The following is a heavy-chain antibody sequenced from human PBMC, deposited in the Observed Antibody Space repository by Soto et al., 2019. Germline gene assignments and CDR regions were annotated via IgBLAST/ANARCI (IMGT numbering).Heavy chain of an antibody. CDR1: GYTFTTYA. Sequence: GASVKVSCKASGYTFTTYALHWVRQAPGQRPEWMGWINPASGHTKYSKKFQDRVTITRDTSASTGYMGLSSLRSEDTAVYYCGRSVVGATGEILYNAMDVWGQGTTVTVSS. J-gene: IGHJ6*02. CDR3: GRSVVGATGEILYNAMDV. V-gene: IGHV1-3*01. CDR2: INPASGHT. D-gene: IGHD1-26*01.